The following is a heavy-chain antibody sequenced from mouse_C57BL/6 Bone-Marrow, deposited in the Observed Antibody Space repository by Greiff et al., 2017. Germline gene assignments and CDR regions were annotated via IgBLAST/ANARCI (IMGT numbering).Heavy chain of an antibody. CDR1: GFTFSSYA. D-gene: IGHD1-1*01. V-gene: IGHV5-9-1*02. CDR2: ISSGGDYI. Sequence: EVKLQESGEGLVKPGGSLKLSCAASGFTFSSYAMSWVRQTPEKGLEWVAYISSGGDYIYYADTVKGRFTISRDNARNTLYLQMSSLKSEDTAMYYCTRGAYYGSFYYYAMDYWGQGTSVTVSS. J-gene: IGHJ4*01. CDR3: TRGAYYGSFYYYAMDY.